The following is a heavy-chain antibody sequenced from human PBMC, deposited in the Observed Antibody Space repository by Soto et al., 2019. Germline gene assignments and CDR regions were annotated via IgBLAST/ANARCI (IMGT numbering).Heavy chain of an antibody. CDR1: GGTFSSYT. CDR2: IIPILGIA. CDR3: XRVRVVXXXFDI. D-gene: IGHD2-2*01. J-gene: IGHJ3*02. V-gene: IGHV1-69*02. Sequence: QVQLVQSGAEVKKPGSSVKVSCKASGGTFSSYTISXXRQAPGQGLEWMGRIIPILGIANYAQKFQGRVTITXXXXXXXXXXXXXXXXXXXXXXXXXXRVRVVXXXFDIWGQGTMVTVSS.